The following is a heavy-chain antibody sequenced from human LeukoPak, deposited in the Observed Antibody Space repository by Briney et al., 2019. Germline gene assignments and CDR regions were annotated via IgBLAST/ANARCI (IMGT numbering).Heavy chain of an antibody. D-gene: IGHD6-6*01. CDR2: ISGRGDVT. Sequence: PGGSLRLSCAASGFIFSDNYMDWVRQVPGEGLEWIAHISGRGDVTYYTDSVKGRFTISRDNAKKSVYLQMDSLTVDDTAVYYCAKGIFSIAARPGEVTFDYWGQGTLVTVSS. CDR3: AKGIFSIAARPGEVTFDY. CDR1: GFIFSDNY. V-gene: IGHV3-11*01. J-gene: IGHJ4*02.